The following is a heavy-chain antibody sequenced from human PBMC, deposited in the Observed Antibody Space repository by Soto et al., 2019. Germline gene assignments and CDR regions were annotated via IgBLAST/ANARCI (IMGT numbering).Heavy chain of an antibody. CDR3: ARGPSGDKVDS. Sequence: QVQLQESGPGLVKSSQTLSLTCTVSGGSVSTVDYWWGWIRQSPDMGLECIGHVYDGGRTYNNPYLGSGVTMPLDTSNSQRSLTLSAVSAADTAVYYFARGPSGDKVDSWGQGTLVTVSS. CDR1: GGSVSTVDYW. D-gene: IGHD7-27*01. CDR2: VYDGGRT. V-gene: IGHV4-30-4*01. J-gene: IGHJ4*02.